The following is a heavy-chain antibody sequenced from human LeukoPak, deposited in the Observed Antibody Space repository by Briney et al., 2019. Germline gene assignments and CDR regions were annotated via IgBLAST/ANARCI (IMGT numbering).Heavy chain of an antibody. CDR2: IYYSGST. V-gene: IGHV4-39*07. D-gene: IGHD1-26*01. J-gene: IGHJ6*03. CDR3: ARMDSGSYPLEHTYYYYYMDV. CDR1: GGSISSSSYY. Sequence: SETLSLTCTVSGGSISSSSYYWGRIRQPPGKGLEWIGSIYYSGSTYYNPSLKSRVTISVDTSKNQFSLKLSSVTAADTAVYYCARMDSGSYPLEHTYYYYYMDVWGKGTTVTVSS.